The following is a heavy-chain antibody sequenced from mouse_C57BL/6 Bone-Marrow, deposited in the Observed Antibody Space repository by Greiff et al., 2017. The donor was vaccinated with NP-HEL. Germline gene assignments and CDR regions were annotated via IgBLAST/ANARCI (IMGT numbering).Heavy chain of an antibody. Sequence: EVKLMESEGGLVQPGSSMKLSCTASGFTFSDYYMAWVRPVPEKGLEWVANINYDGSSTYYLDSLKSRFIISRDNAKNILYLQMSSLKSEDTATYYCARAAQATLYYAMDYWGQGTSVTVSS. J-gene: IGHJ4*01. V-gene: IGHV5-16*01. CDR1: GFTFSDYY. CDR3: ARAAQATLYYAMDY. CDR2: INYDGSST. D-gene: IGHD3-2*02.